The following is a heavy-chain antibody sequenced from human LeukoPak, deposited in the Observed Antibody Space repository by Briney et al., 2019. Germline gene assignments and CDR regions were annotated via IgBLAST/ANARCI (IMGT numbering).Heavy chain of an antibody. CDR3: ARRVGSWFDP. D-gene: IGHD3-16*01. CDR2: IYYSGNT. J-gene: IGHJ5*02. CDR1: GGSITGYH. Sequence: PSETLSLTCTVSGGSITGYHWSWVRQPPGKGLEWIGYIYYSGNTNYNPSLKSRVTISVDTARNQLSLKLSSVTAADTAVYYCARRVGSWFDPWGQGTLVTVSS. V-gene: IGHV4-59*01.